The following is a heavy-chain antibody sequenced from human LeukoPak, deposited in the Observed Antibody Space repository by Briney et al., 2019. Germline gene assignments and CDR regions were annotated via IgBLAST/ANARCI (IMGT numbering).Heavy chain of an antibody. CDR3: ARDGVTPDYYYYYMDV. J-gene: IGHJ6*03. D-gene: IGHD5-18*01. CDR2: IYYSGRT. Sequence: SETLFLTCTVSGGSISRVYWSWIRQPPGKGLEWIGYIYYSGRTNYNPSLKSRVTMSVDTSKKQFSLKLNSVTAADTAVYYCARDGVTPDYYYYYMDVWGKGTTVTVSS. V-gene: IGHV4-59*01. CDR1: GGSISRVY.